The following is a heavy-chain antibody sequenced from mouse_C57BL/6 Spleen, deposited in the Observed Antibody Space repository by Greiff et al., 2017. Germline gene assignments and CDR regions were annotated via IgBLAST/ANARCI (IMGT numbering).Heavy chain of an antibody. CDR3: ANYGSRRYYAMDY. CDR2: IYPGDGDT. Sequence: VKLMESGPELVKPGASVKISCKASGYAFSSSWMNWVKQRPGKGLEWIGRIYPGDGDTNYNGKFKGKATLTADKSSSTAYMQLSSLTSEDSAVYFCANYGSRRYYAMDYWGQGTSVTVSS. CDR1: GYAFSSSW. J-gene: IGHJ4*01. V-gene: IGHV1-82*01. D-gene: IGHD1-1*01.